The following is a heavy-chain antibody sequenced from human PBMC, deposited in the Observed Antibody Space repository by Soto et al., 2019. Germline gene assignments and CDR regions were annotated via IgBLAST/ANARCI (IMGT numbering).Heavy chain of an antibody. J-gene: IGHJ6*02. CDR2: ISGSGGST. CDR3: AKDQGRAGPIAEYGMDV. CDR1: GFTFSDYY. Sequence: GGSLRLSCAASGFTFSDYYMSWIRQAPGKGLEWVSYISGSGGSTYYADSVKGRFTISRDNSKNTLYLQMNSLRAEDTAVYYCAKDQGRAGPIAEYGMDVWGQGTTVTVSS. D-gene: IGHD6-13*01. V-gene: IGHV3-23*01.